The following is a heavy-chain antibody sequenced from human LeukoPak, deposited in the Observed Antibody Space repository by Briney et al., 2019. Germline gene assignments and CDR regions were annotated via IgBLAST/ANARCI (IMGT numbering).Heavy chain of an antibody. CDR1: GFTFSSYG. V-gene: IGHV3-30*18. Sequence: GGSLRLSCVASGFTFSSYGMHWARQAPGKGLEWVAVVSYDGSNKYYADSVKGRFTISRDNSKNTLYLQMNSLRAEDTAVYYCAKDKSSSCLDYWGQGTLVTVSS. D-gene: IGHD6-13*01. CDR3: AKDKSSSCLDY. J-gene: IGHJ4*02. CDR2: VSYDGSNK.